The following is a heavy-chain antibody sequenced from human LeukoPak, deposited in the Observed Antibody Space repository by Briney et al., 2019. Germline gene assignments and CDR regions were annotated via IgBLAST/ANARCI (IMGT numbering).Heavy chain of an antibody. Sequence: GASVKVSCKASGYTFTGYYIHWVRQAPGQGLEWMAWMNPKRGDTSYAQKFQGRVTMTRDTSISTAYMELSRLRFDDTAVYYCARNKEGKSLDYWGQGTLVTVSS. CDR2: MNPKRGDT. V-gene: IGHV1-2*02. CDR1: GYTFTGYY. J-gene: IGHJ4*02. CDR3: ARNKEGKSLDY.